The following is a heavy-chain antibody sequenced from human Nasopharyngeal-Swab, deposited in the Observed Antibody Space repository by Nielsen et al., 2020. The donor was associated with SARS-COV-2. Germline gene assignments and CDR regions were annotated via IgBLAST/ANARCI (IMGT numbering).Heavy chain of an antibody. D-gene: IGHD3-10*01. J-gene: IGHJ5*02. CDR2: IKHRRST. V-gene: IGHV4-34*01. CDR1: GGSFSTYY. Sequence: SETLSLTCAVYGGSFSTYYWSWIRQPPGKGLEWIGEIKHRRSTNYNPSLKSRVTISVDTSKNQFSLKLSSVTAADTAVYYCAGVPGSSMSYWFDPWGQGTLVTVSS. CDR3: AGVPGSSMSYWFDP.